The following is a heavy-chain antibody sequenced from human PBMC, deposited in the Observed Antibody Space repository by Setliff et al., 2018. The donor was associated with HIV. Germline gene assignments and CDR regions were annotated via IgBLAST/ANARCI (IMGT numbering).Heavy chain of an antibody. V-gene: IGHV5-51*01. CDR1: GFNFLAHW. J-gene: IGHJ4*02. Sequence: GESLKISCQCSGFNFLAHWIGWVRQVPEKGLEWMGIVYPGDSDTRYNPSFEGQVTVSADKTITTAYLQWTSLKASDTAMYFCARLPYYVSGGVFDHWGKGTLVTVSS. CDR2: VYPGDSDT. D-gene: IGHD3-10*01. CDR3: ARLPYYVSGGVFDH.